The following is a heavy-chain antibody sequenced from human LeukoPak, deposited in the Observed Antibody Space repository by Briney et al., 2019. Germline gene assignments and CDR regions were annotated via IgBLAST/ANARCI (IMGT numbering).Heavy chain of an antibody. CDR1: GFTFSSYA. CDR2: TSDSGART. CDR3: ASDYFLDY. V-gene: IGHV3-23*01. D-gene: IGHD6-25*01. Sequence: PGGSLRLSCAASGFTFSSYAMTWVRQAPGKGLEWVSTTSDSGARTNYADSAKGRFTISRDNSMNTLYLQMNSLRADDTAVYYCASDYFLDYWGQGTLVTVSS. J-gene: IGHJ4*02.